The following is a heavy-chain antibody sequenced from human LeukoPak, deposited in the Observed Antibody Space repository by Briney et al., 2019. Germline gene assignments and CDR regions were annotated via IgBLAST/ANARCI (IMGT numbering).Heavy chain of an antibody. CDR3: AREHSSGWNFDY. D-gene: IGHD6-19*01. Sequence: ASVKVSCKASGYTFTSYYMHWVRQAPGQGLEWMGIINPSGGSTNYAQKFQGRVTMTRDMSTSTVYMELSSLRSGDTAVYYCAREHSSGWNFDYWGQGTLVTVSS. CDR2: INPSGGST. J-gene: IGHJ4*02. CDR1: GYTFTSYY. V-gene: IGHV1-46*01.